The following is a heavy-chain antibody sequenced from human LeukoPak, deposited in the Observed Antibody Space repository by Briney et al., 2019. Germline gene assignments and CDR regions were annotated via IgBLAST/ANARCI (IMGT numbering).Heavy chain of an antibody. J-gene: IGHJ3*02. Sequence: GGSLRLSCAASGFTFSSYAMSWVRQAPGKGLEWVSAISGSGGSTYYADSVKGRLTISRDNSKNKLYLQMNSQRAEDTAVYYCAKDPFDWHLQDAFDIWGQGTMVTVSS. CDR3: AKDPFDWHLQDAFDI. D-gene: IGHD3-9*01. CDR1: GFTFSSYA. CDR2: ISGSGGST. V-gene: IGHV3-23*01.